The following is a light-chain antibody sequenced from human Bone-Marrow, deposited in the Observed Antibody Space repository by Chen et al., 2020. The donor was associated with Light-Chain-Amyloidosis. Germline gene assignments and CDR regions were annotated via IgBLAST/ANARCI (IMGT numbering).Light chain of an antibody. CDR1: QNINNN. CDR2: GAS. CDR3: QQRNNWPLT. J-gene: IGKJ4*01. Sequence: EIVMTQYPATLSVSQGESATLSCRASQNINNNFAWYQQKPGQAPRLLMHGASTSATGIPARFSGSGSGTEFTLTISSLQPEDFAVYYCQQRNNWPLTFGGGTKVEI. V-gene: IGKV3-15*01.